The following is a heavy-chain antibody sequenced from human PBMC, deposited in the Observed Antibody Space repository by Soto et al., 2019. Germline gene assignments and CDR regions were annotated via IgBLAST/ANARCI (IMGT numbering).Heavy chain of an antibody. V-gene: IGHV3-74*02. CDR3: EIRDCVGGTCYSVAGSVYYSMDV. CDR2: INSDGSVS. J-gene: IGHJ6*03. D-gene: IGHD2-15*01. Sequence: EVQLVESGGGLVQPGGSLRLSCAASGFTFSNYGMYWVRQAPGKGLAWVSRINSDGSVSSYAESVKGRLTISRDNVKNTLYQPMDSLRAEDTAVYYCEIRDCVGGTCYSVAGSVYYSMDVWGKGTTVTVFS. CDR1: GFTFSNYG.